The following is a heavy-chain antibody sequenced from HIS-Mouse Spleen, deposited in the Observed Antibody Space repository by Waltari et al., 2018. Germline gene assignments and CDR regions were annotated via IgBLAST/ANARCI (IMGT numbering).Heavy chain of an antibody. Sequence: QLQLQESVPGLVKPSETLSLTCPVSGGSISSRSYYCGWIRQPPGKGLEWIGSIYYSGSTYYNPSLKSRVTISVDTSKNQFSLKLSSVTAADTAVYYCAREIPYSSSWYDWYFDLWGRGTLVTVSS. D-gene: IGHD6-13*01. CDR1: GGSISSRSYY. CDR3: AREIPYSSSWYDWYFDL. CDR2: IYYSGST. V-gene: IGHV4-39*07. J-gene: IGHJ2*01.